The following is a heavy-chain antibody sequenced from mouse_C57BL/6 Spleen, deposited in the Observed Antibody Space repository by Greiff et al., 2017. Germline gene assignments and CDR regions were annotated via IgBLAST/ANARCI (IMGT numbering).Heavy chain of an antibody. CDR2: INPSNGGT. J-gene: IGHJ3*01. CDR1: GYTFTSYW. Sequence: VQLQQPGTELVKPGASVKLSCKASGYTFTSYWMHWVKQRPGQGLEWIGHINPSNGGTNYNEKFKSKAKLTVDKSSSTAYMQLSILTSEDSAVYYCALAYYSNPWFAYWGQGTLVTVSA. CDR3: ALAYYSNPWFAY. V-gene: IGHV1-53*01. D-gene: IGHD2-5*01.